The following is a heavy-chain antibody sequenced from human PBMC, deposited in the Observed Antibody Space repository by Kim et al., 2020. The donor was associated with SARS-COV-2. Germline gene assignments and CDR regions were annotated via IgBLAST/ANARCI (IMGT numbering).Heavy chain of an antibody. D-gene: IGHD1-26*01. J-gene: IGHJ6*02. V-gene: IGHV1-2*02. CDR2: INPNSGGT. CDR3: ARQEWEPSYYYYYGMDV. Sequence: ASVKVSCKASGYTFTGYYMHWVRQAPGQGLEWMGWINPNSGGTNYAQKFQGRVTMTRDTSISTAYMELSRLRSDDTAVYYCARQEWEPSYYYYYGMDVWGQGTTVTVSS. CDR1: GYTFTGYY.